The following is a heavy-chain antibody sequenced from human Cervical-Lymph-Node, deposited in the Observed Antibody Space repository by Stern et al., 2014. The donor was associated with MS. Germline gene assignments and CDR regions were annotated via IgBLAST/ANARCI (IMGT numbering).Heavy chain of an antibody. Sequence: QVQLVQSGPGLVKPSQTLSLTCTVSGASISSGTSYWSWIRQPAGGGLEWIGRLHASGATYYNPSLKSRVTISGDTSKTQFSQNLNSVTAADTAVYYCARGHWELLGNNYFDSWGQGTLVTVSS. V-gene: IGHV4-61*02. J-gene: IGHJ4*02. D-gene: IGHD1-26*01. CDR2: LHASGAT. CDR3: ARGHWELLGNNYFDS. CDR1: GASISSGTSY.